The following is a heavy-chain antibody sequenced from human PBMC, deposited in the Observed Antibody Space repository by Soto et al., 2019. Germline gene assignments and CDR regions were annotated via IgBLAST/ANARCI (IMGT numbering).Heavy chain of an antibody. CDR1: GYTFTSYG. Sequence: QVQLVQSGAEVKKPGASVKVSCKASGYTFTSYGISWVRQAPGQGLEWMGWISAYNGNTNYAQKLQGRVTMTTDTSTSAAYMELRSLSSDDTAVYYCARDSFAAAAGLPFDYWGQGTLVTVSS. J-gene: IGHJ4*02. D-gene: IGHD6-13*01. CDR2: ISAYNGNT. V-gene: IGHV1-18*01. CDR3: ARDSFAAAAGLPFDY.